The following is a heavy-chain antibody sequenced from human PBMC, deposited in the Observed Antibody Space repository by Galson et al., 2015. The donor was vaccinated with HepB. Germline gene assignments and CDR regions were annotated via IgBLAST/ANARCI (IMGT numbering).Heavy chain of an antibody. D-gene: IGHD4-17*01. Sequence: PALVKPTQTLTLTCTFSGFSLSTSGVGVGWIRQPPGKALEWLALIYWDGDKRYSPSLKSRLTITKDTSKNQVVLTMTNMDPVDTATYYCAHREYGDDLWYFDYWGQGTLVTVSS. CDR1: GFSLSTSGVG. CDR3: AHREYGDDLWYFDY. CDR2: IYWDGDK. J-gene: IGHJ4*02. V-gene: IGHV2-5*02.